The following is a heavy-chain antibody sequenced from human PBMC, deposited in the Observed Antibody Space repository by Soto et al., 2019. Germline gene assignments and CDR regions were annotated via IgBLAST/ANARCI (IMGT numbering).Heavy chain of an antibody. CDR2: IYWNDDK. Sequence: GSGPTLVNPTQTLTLTCTFSGFSLSTSGVGVGWIRQPPGKALEWLALIYWNDDKRYSPSLKSRLTITKDTSKNQVVLTMTNMDPVDTATYYCAHGYYDILTGYFGYYYYGMDVWGQGTTVTVSS. CDR1: GFSLSTSGVG. J-gene: IGHJ6*02. CDR3: AHGYYDILTGYFGYYYYGMDV. D-gene: IGHD3-9*01. V-gene: IGHV2-5*01.